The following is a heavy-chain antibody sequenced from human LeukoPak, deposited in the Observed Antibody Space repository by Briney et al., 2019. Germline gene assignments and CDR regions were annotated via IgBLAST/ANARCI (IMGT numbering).Heavy chain of an antibody. CDR1: GGSISSYY. J-gene: IGHJ3*02. D-gene: IGHD6-13*01. CDR2: IYYSGST. CDR3: AGKYSSSTPHAFDI. Sequence: SETLSLTCTVSGGSISSYYWSWIRQPPGKGLEWIGYIYYSGSTNYNPSLKSRVTLSVDTSKNQFSLKLSSVTAADTAVYYCAGKYSSSTPHAFDIWGQGTMVTVSS. V-gene: IGHV4-59*01.